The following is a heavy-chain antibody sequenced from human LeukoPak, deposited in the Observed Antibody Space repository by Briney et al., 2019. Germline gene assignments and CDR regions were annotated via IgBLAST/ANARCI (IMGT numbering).Heavy chain of an antibody. CDR1: GFTFSSYD. V-gene: IGHV3-13*01. CDR2: VGTAGYT. D-gene: IGHD3-10*01. CDR3: ARSHLYYGSGIDY. Sequence: GGSLRLSCAASGFTFSSYDMHWVRQATGKDLEGVSAVGTAGYTYYPGSVKGRFTISRENAKNSLFLQMNSLRAGDTAVYYCARSHLYYGSGIDYWGQGTLVTVSS. J-gene: IGHJ4*02.